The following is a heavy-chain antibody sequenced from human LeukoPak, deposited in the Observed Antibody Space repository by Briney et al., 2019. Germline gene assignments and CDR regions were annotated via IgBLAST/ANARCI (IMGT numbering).Heavy chain of an antibody. CDR1: GFTFSSYA. CDR2: ISGSGGST. CDR3: AKSMVRGVIIVNYFDY. Sequence: GGSLRLSCAASGFTFSSYAMSWVRQAPGKGLEWVSAISGSGGSTYYADSVKGRFTISRDNSKNTLYLQMNSLRAEDTAVYYCAKSMVRGVIIVNYFDYWGQGTLVTVSS. J-gene: IGHJ4*02. D-gene: IGHD3-10*01. V-gene: IGHV3-23*01.